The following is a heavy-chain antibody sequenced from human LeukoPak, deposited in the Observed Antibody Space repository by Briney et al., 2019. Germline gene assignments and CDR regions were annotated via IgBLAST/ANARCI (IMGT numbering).Heavy chain of an antibody. V-gene: IGHV1-2*02. J-gene: IGHJ4*02. D-gene: IGHD2-21*02. CDR3: ARGGLPYCGGDCYSAIHY. CDR2: INPNSGDT. CDR1: GYTFTGYY. Sequence: ASVKVSCKASGYTFTGYYMHWVRQAPGQGLEWMGWINPNSGDTNYAQKFQGRVTMTRDTSISTAYMELSRLRSDDTAVYYCARGGLPYCGGDCYSAIHYWGQGTLVTVSS.